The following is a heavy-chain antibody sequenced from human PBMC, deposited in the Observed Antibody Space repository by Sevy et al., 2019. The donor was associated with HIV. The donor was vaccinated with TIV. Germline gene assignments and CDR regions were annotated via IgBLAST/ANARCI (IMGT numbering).Heavy chain of an antibody. Sequence: GGSLRLSCAASGFTFSDYYMSWIRQAPGKGLEWVSYISSSGSTIYYADSVKGPFTIPRDNAKNSLYLQMKSLRAEDTAVYYCARVQRYFDWLYADDAFDIWGQGKMVTVSS. CDR3: ARVQRYFDWLYADDAFDI. CDR1: GFTFSDYY. D-gene: IGHD3-9*01. V-gene: IGHV3-11*04. J-gene: IGHJ3*02. CDR2: ISSSGSTI.